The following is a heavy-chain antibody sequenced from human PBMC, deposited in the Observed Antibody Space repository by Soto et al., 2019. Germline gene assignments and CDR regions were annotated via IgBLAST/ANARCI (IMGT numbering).Heavy chain of an antibody. D-gene: IGHD3-22*01. CDR1: GGSISSSSYY. CDR2: IYYSGST. CDR3: MLGSGWKDFDY. V-gene: IGHV4-39*01. Sequence: SETLSLTCTFSGGSISSSSYYWGWIRQPPGKGLEWIGSIYYSGSTYYNPSLKSRVTISVDTSKNQFSLKLSSVTAADTAVYYCMLGSGWKDFDYWGQGTLVT. J-gene: IGHJ4*02.